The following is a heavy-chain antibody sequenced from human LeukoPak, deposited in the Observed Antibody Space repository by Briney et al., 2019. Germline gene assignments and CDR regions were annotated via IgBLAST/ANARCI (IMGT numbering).Heavy chain of an antibody. CDR2: ISSSSSYI. Sequence: GGSPRLSCAASGFTFSSYSMNWVRQAPGKGLEWVSSISSSSSYIYYADSVKGRFTISRDNAKNSLYLQMNSLRAEDTAVYYCARDLRGSGSYLRPDAFDIWGQGTMVTVSS. CDR1: GFTFSSYS. CDR3: ARDLRGSGSYLRPDAFDI. D-gene: IGHD1-26*01. J-gene: IGHJ3*02. V-gene: IGHV3-21*01.